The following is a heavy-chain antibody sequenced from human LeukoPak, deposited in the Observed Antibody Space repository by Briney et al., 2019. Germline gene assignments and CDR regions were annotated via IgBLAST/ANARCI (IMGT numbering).Heavy chain of an antibody. J-gene: IGHJ4*02. V-gene: IGHV5-51*01. Sequence: GESLKISCKGSGYSFTSYCIGWVRQMPGKGLEWMGIIYPGDSDTRYSPSFQGQVTISADKSISTAYLQWSSLKASDTAMYYCARGEYGYGQAPHFDYWGQGTLVTVSS. CDR1: GYSFTSYC. D-gene: IGHD5-18*01. CDR3: ARGEYGYGQAPHFDY. CDR2: IYPGDSDT.